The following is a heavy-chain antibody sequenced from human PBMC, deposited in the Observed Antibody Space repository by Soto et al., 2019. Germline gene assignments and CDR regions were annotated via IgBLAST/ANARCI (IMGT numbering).Heavy chain of an antibody. CDR3: AKDLRILYGDELPTS. Sequence: PGWSLRLSCAASGFTFSSYAMSWVRQAPGKGLEWVSSISGSGGSTYYADSVKGRFTISRDNSKNTLYLQMNSLRAEDTAVYYCAKDLRILYGDELPTSWGQGTLGTVSS. CDR2: ISGSGGST. D-gene: IGHD4-17*01. J-gene: IGHJ5*02. V-gene: IGHV3-23*01. CDR1: GFTFSSYA.